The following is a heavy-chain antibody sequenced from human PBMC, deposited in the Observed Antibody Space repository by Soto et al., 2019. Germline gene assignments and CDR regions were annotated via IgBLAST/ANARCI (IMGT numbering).Heavy chain of an antibody. CDR2: ISYDGSNK. Sequence: PGGSLRLSCAASGFTFSSYGMHWVRQAPGKGLEWVAVISYDGSNKYYADSVKGRFTISRDNSKNTLYLQMNSLRAEDTAVYYCAKTESDYYYYYGMDVWGQGTTVTVSS. CDR1: GFTFSSYG. D-gene: IGHD2-21*02. V-gene: IGHV3-30*18. J-gene: IGHJ6*02. CDR3: AKTESDYYYYYGMDV.